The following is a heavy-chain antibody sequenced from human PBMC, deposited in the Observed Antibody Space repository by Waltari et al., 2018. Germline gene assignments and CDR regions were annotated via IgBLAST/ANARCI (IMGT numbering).Heavy chain of an antibody. V-gene: IGHV1-69*04. CDR1: GGTFSSYA. J-gene: IGHJ3*02. CDR3: ARENDDAFDI. D-gene: IGHD1-1*01. CDR2: ISPILGIA. Sequence: QVQLVQSGAEVKKPGSSVKVSCKASGGTFSSYAISWVRQAPGQGLEWMGGISPILGIANYAQKVQGRVTITADESTSTAYMELSSLRSEDTAVYYCARENDDAFDIWGQGTMVTVSS.